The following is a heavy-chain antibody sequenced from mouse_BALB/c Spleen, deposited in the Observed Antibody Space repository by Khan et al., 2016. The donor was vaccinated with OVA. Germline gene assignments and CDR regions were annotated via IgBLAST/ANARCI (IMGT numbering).Heavy chain of an antibody. CDR2: IYPGGFLT. D-gene: IGHD3-1*01. V-gene: IGHV1-63*02. J-gene: IGHJ1*01. CDR1: GYTFTNYW. Sequence: QVQLQQPGGEVVRPGTSVKISCKASGYTFTNYWLGWVRQRPGHGLEWIGDIYPGGFLTNYNEQFKGKATLTVDTSSSTANMQLSTLTSEDSAVDFCARWATWYFDVWGAGTTVTVSS. CDR3: ARWATWYFDV.